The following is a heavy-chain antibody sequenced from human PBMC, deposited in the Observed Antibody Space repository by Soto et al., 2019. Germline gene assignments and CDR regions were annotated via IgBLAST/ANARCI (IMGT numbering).Heavy chain of an antibody. CDR1: GFSFREFA. D-gene: IGHD4-17*01. J-gene: IGHJ4*02. Sequence: EVQLLESGGGLVQPGGSLRLSCAASGFSFREFAMSWVRQAPGKGLEWVSGISGSGSNTYYADSVKGRFTISRDNSKNTLYLQMNSLGPADTAVYYCAKEPGVDFGDYCDYWGQGTLVTVSS. CDR3: AKEPGVDFGDYCDY. V-gene: IGHV3-23*01. CDR2: ISGSGSNT.